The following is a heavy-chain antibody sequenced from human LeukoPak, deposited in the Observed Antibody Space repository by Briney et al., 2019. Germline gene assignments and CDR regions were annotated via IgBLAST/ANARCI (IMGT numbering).Heavy chain of an antibody. J-gene: IGHJ4*02. CDR1: GFTVSSNY. CDR2: IYSGGST. CDR3: AKVAFRSSSYISGIEY. V-gene: IGHV3-53*01. Sequence: GGSLRLSCAASGFTVSSNYMSWVRQAPGKGLEWVAGIYSGGSTYYADSVKGRFTISRDNSKNTLFLQMNSLRAEDTAIYYCAKVAFRSSSYISGIEYWGQGTLVTVSS. D-gene: IGHD6-6*01.